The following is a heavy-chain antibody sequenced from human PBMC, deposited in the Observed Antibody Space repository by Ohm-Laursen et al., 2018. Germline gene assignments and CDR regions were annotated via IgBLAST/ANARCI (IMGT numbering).Heavy chain of an antibody. V-gene: IGHV3-23*01. Sequence: GSLRLSCSPSGFIFSNFAMNWVRQAPGKGLEWVAAISGNGVSTYYADSVKGRFTISRDNSKSTLYLQMSNLGAEDTTLYYCAHYGYHDYWGQGTLVTVSS. CDR1: GFIFSNFA. CDR2: ISGNGVST. J-gene: IGHJ4*02. D-gene: IGHD2-2*01. CDR3: AHYGYHDY.